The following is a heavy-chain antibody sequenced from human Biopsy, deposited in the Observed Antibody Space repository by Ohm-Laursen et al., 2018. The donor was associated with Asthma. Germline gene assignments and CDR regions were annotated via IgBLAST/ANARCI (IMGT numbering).Heavy chain of an antibody. CDR1: GLVFSQCG. Sequence: RSLRLSCAASGLVFSQCGMHWVRQGPGKGLEWVALVSSDGHNKYYEDSVKGRFTISRDNSRNRLYLQINRLTVEDSAVYFCARQSGQDYGDSRGFDIWGQGTKVAVSS. D-gene: IGHD4-17*01. V-gene: IGHV3-30*03. CDR3: ARQSGQDYGDSRGFDI. CDR2: VSSDGHNK. J-gene: IGHJ3*02.